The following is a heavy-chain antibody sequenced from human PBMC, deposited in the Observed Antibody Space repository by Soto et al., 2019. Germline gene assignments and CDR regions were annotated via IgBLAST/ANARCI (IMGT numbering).Heavy chain of an antibody. CDR2: IYWDDIK. Sequence: QITLKESGPTLVKPTQTLTLTCTFSGFSLTTSGVGVGWIRQPPGKALEWLALIYWDDIKRYSPSLKSRLTITKDTSKNQVVLTVSHMDPVDTATYYCAHSVSLFGVVTHHKFDYWGQGTLVTVSS. CDR1: GFSLTTSGVG. J-gene: IGHJ4*02. D-gene: IGHD3-3*01. CDR3: AHSVSLFGVVTHHKFDY. V-gene: IGHV2-5*02.